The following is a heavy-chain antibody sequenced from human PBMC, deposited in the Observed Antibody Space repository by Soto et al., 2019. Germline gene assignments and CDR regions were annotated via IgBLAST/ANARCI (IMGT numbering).Heavy chain of an antibody. D-gene: IGHD4-4*01. CDR1: GFTVSSNY. CDR2: IYSGGST. CDR3: ARGDYSNYYFDY. V-gene: IGHV3-66*01. Sequence: EVQLVESGGGLVQPGGSLRLSCAASGFTVSSNYMSWVRQAPGKGLEWVSVIYSGGSTYYADSVKGRFTISRDNSKNTLYLQMNSLRAEETAVYYCARGDYSNYYFDYWGQGTLVTVSS. J-gene: IGHJ4*02.